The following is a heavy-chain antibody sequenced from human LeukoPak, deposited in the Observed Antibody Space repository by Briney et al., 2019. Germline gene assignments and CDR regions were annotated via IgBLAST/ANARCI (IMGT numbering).Heavy chain of an antibody. CDR1: GFTFSNAW. CDR2: IKSKTDGGSK. Sequence: GGSLRLSCAASGFTFSNAWMNWVRQAPGKGLEWVGRIKSKTDGGSKEYAAGVRGRFTISRDDSRSTLYLQMNSLKTEYTAVYYCTTDPYYDFWSGYYTRGEYYYGMDVWGQGTTVTVSS. V-gene: IGHV3-15*07. CDR3: TTDPYYDFWSGYYTRGEYYYGMDV. D-gene: IGHD3-3*01. J-gene: IGHJ6*02.